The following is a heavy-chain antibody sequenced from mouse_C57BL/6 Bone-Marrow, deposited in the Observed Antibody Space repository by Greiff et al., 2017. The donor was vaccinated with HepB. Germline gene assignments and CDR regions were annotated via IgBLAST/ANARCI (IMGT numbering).Heavy chain of an antibody. D-gene: IGHD2-1*01. CDR3: TLYGNYEGWYFDV. CDR1: GFNIKDDY. CDR2: IDPENGDT. V-gene: IGHV14-4*01. Sequence: EVQLQQSGAELVRPGASVKLSCTASGFNIKDDYMHWVKQRPEQGLEWIGWIDPENGDTEYASKFQGKATITADTSSNTAYLQLSSLTSEDTAGYYCTLYGNYEGWYFDVWGTGTTVTVSS. J-gene: IGHJ1*03.